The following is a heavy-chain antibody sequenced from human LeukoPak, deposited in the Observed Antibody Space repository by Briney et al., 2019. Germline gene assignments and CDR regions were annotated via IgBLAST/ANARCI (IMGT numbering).Heavy chain of an antibody. CDR2: ISNRGSP. D-gene: IGHD3-16*01. Sequence: PSETLSLICTVSGASVNSFYWNWIRQPPGKGLEWIGYISNRGSPNYNPSLKSRVTMSIDTSKNQFSLKLNSVTAADTAVYFCARGRDLGQDYWGQGTLVTVSS. CDR1: GASVNSFY. J-gene: IGHJ4*02. CDR3: ARGRDLGQDY. V-gene: IGHV4-59*02.